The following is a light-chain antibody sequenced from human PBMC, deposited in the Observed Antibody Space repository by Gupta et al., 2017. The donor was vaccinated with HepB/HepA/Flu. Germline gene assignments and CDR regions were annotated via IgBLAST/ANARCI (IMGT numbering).Light chain of an antibody. CDR2: DVS. Sequence: QSALTQPRSVSGSPGQSVTISCTGTSSDVGGYNYVSWYQQHPGKAPKLMISDVSKRPSGVPDRFSGSKSGNTASLTISGLQAEDEADYYCCSYAGSYTPCVFGGGTKLTVL. J-gene: IGLJ3*02. V-gene: IGLV2-11*01. CDR3: CSYAGSYTPCV. CDR1: SSDVGGYNY.